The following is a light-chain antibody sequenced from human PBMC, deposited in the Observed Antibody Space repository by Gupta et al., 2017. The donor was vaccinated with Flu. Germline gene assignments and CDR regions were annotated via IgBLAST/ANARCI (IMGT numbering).Light chain of an antibody. J-gene: IGKJ3*01. CDR1: QGIRND. CDR2: AAS. Sequence: AIQMTQSPSSLSASVGDRVTITCRASQGIRNDLGWYQQKPGKAPKLLIYAASSVQSGVSSRFSGIGSGTDFTLTISSRQPEDFATYYCRQEDNSPFTFGHGTKVDIK. CDR3: RQEDNSPFT. V-gene: IGKV1-6*01.